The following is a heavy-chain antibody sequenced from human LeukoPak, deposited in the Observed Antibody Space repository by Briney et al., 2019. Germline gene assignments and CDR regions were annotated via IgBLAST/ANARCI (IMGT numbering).Heavy chain of an antibody. CDR3: ARGGGYSYGFYYYYGMDV. Sequence: QPGGSLRLSCAASGFTFSSYDMHWVRQATGKGLEWVSAIGTAGDTYYPASVKGRFTISRENAKNSLYLQMNSLRAGDTAVYYCARGGGYSYGFYYYYGMDVWGQGTTVTVSS. V-gene: IGHV3-13*01. CDR1: GFTFSSYD. D-gene: IGHD5-18*01. J-gene: IGHJ6*02. CDR2: IGTAGDT.